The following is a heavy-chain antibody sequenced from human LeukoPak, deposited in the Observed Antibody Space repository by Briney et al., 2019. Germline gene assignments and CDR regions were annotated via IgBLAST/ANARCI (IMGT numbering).Heavy chain of an antibody. V-gene: IGHV3-20*01. J-gene: IGHJ3*02. Sequence: PGGSLRLSCAASGFTFDDYGMSWVRQAPGKGLEWVSGINWNGGSTGYADSVKGRFTISRDNAKNSPYLQINSLRAEDTALYDCARDRYYDSSGYAFDIWGQGTMVTVSS. CDR3: ARDRYYDSSGYAFDI. CDR1: GFTFDDYG. D-gene: IGHD3-22*01. CDR2: INWNGGST.